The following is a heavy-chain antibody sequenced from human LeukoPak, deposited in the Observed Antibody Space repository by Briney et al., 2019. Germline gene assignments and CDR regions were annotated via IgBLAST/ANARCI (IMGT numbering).Heavy chain of an antibody. CDR3: ARDRGGSNGFYPTTFDY. CDR1: GFTFSFDE. CDR2: ISSSGRTI. J-gene: IGHJ4*02. D-gene: IGHD3-22*01. Sequence: PGGSPRLSCAASGFTFSFDEMNWVRQAPGRGLEWFSYISSSGRTIYYTDSVKGRFTISRDNAQDSLYLQMNSLRVEDTAVYYCARDRGGSNGFYPTTFDYWGQGTLVTVSS. V-gene: IGHV3-48*03.